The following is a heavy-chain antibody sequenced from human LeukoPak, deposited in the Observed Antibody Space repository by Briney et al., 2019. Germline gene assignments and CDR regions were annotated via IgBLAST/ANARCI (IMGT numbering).Heavy chain of an antibody. CDR1: GVTLSSFA. V-gene: IGHV3-23*01. D-gene: IGHD3-9*01. Sequence: GGSLRLSCAASGVTLSSFAMSWARQAPGKGLEWVSGISSSGSGDNTYYADSVKGRFTISRDNAKNALYLEMNSLRTEDTALYYCAKDTDYYAGLDAWGQGTTVTVSS. J-gene: IGHJ6*02. CDR2: ISSSGSGDNT. CDR3: AKDTDYYAGLDA.